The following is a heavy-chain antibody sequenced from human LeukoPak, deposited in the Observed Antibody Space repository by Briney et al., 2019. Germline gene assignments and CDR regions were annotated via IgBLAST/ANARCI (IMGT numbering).Heavy chain of an antibody. CDR1: GSTLPQLS. V-gene: IGHV1-24*01. D-gene: IGHD3-22*01. J-gene: IGHJ4*02. CDR2: FDPEDGET. CDR3: ATMIVAVRDALHD. Sequence: SVKASSKVSGSTLPQLSLHWVRQPPGKGLEWMGGFDPEDGETIYAQKFQGRVTMTEDTSTDTAYMELSSLRSEDTAVYYCATMIVAVRDALHDWGQGTLVTVSS.